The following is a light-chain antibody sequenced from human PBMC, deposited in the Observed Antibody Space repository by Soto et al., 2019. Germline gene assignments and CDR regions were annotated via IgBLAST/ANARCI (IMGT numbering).Light chain of an antibody. CDR3: QQRNSYPIT. Sequence: DVQMNHSPSSLSASVGDRITITFRASQGISNYLAWYQQIPGKVPRLLIYAASTLQSGVPSRFSGSGSGTEFTLTISSLQPEDFATYYCQQRNSYPITFGQGTRPEIK. CDR2: AAS. CDR1: QGISNY. J-gene: IGKJ5*01. V-gene: IGKV1-27*01.